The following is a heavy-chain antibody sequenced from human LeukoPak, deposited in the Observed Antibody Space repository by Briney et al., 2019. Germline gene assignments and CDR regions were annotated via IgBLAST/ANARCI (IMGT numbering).Heavy chain of an antibody. V-gene: IGHV4-4*07. Sequence: PSETLSLTCTVSGVSISSYYWSWIRQPAGKGLEWIGRIYTSGSTNYNPSLKSRVTMSVDTSKNQFSLKLSSVTAADTAVYYCARDVGTAPVGDILDYWGQGTLVTVSS. J-gene: IGHJ4*02. CDR3: ARDVGTAPVGDILDY. D-gene: IGHD3-9*01. CDR1: GVSISSYY. CDR2: IYTSGST.